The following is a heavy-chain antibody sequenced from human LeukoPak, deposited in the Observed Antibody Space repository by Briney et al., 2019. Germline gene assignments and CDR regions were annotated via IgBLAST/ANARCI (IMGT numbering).Heavy chain of an antibody. V-gene: IGHV3-48*02. Sequence: PGGPLRLSCAASGFPFSTYSMNWVRQAPGKGLEWVSYISSRSNTIYYADSVQGRFTISRDNAKNSLYLQMNSLRDEDTAVYYCARETAWTVDYWGQGTLVTVSS. CDR3: ARETAWTVDY. J-gene: IGHJ4*02. CDR1: GFPFSTYS. D-gene: IGHD3/OR15-3a*01. CDR2: ISSRSNTI.